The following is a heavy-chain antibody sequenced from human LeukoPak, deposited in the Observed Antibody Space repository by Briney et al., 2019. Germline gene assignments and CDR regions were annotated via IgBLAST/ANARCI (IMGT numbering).Heavy chain of an antibody. D-gene: IGHD5-18*01. Sequence: SETLSLTCTVSGGSISSSSYYWSWIRQPPGKGLEWIGYIYYSGSTNYNPSLKSRVTISVDTSKNQFSLKLSSVTAADTAVYYCARAPGYSSVWGKGTTVTVSS. CDR2: IYYSGST. CDR3: ARAPGYSSV. J-gene: IGHJ6*04. CDR1: GGSISSSSYY. V-gene: IGHV4-61*01.